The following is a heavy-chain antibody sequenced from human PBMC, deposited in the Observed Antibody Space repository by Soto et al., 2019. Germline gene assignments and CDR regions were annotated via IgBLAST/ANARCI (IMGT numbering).Heavy chain of an antibody. V-gene: IGHV4-31*03. Sequence: SETLSLTCTVSGGSISSGGYYWSWIRQHPGKGLEWIGYIYYSARTYYNPSLHSRVSIAVDTTENQFSLKLTSVTAADTSVYYCARGSFSSSSSWFDPWGRGTLVTVSS. D-gene: IGHD6-6*01. CDR3: ARGSFSSSSSWFDP. CDR1: GGSISSGGYY. CDR2: IYYSART. J-gene: IGHJ5*02.